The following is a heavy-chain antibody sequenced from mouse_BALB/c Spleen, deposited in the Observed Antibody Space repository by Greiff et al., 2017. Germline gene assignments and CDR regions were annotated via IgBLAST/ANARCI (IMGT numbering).Heavy chain of an antibody. V-gene: IGHV2-6-7*01. J-gene: IGHJ3*01. D-gene: IGHD2-4*01. CDR3: ARIYYDYDRGFAY. CDR1: GFSLTGYG. CDR2: IWGDGST. Sequence: VMLVESGPGLVAPSQSLSITCTVSGFSLTGYGVNWVRQPPGKGLEWLGMIWGDGSTDYNSALKSRLSISKDNSKSQVFLKMNSLQTDDTARYYCARIYYDYDRGFAYWGQGTLVTVSA.